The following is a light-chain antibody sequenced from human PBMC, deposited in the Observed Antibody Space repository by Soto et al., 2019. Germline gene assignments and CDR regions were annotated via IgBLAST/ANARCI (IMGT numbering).Light chain of an antibody. CDR3: QQYNNWPIT. CDR1: QSVNVL. Sequence: EVVLTQSPATLSVSPGEGVTLSCRASQSVNVLLAWYQQKPGQAPRLLIYRASTRATGVPARFSGSGSETELTLTISTLQSEDFAVYYCQQYNNWPITFGQGTRLEIK. CDR2: RAS. V-gene: IGKV3-15*01. J-gene: IGKJ5*01.